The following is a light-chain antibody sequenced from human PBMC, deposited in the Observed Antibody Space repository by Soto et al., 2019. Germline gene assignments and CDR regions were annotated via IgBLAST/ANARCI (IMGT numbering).Light chain of an antibody. CDR2: DVT. J-gene: IGLJ1*01. CDR1: SSDVGNYDC. V-gene: IGLV2-14*03. Sequence: QSALTQPASVSGSPGQSITISCTGTSSDVGNYDCVSWYQQHPGKAPKLIIHDVTNRPSGVSNRFSGSKSGNTASLTISGLQAEDEADYYCSSYTSSNTYVFGSGTKLTVL. CDR3: SSYTSSNTYV.